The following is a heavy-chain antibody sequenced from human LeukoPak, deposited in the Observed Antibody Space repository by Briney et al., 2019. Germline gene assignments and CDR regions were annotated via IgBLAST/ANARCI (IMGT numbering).Heavy chain of an antibody. J-gene: IGHJ6*03. V-gene: IGHV3-11*04. CDR2: ISSSGTTI. Sequence: GGSLRLSCAASGFTFSDYYMSWIRQAPGKGLEWVSYISSSGTTIYNADSVKGRFTISRDNAKNSLYLQMNSLRAEDTAVYYCARDGFWSGYYPFNYYYYYMDVWGKGTTVTVSS. CDR3: ARDGFWSGYYPFNYYYYYMDV. D-gene: IGHD3-3*01. CDR1: GFTFSDYY.